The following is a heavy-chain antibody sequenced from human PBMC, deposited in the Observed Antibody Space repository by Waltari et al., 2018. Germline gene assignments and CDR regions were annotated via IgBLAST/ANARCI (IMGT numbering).Heavy chain of an antibody. CDR2: IYPDDSDT. CDR1: GSGFSDFL. Sequence: EEQLVQSGVGVKKSGESRKISCKASGSGFSDFLTGWLRQMPGKGLEWMGLIYPDDSDTRYNPSFRGHVTMSVDRSSNTAYLQWSALKPSDSAIYYCARQKMVRKVGWFDPWGQGTLVSVSS. CDR3: ARQKMVRKVGWFDP. V-gene: IGHV5-51*01. D-gene: IGHD3-10*01. J-gene: IGHJ5*02.